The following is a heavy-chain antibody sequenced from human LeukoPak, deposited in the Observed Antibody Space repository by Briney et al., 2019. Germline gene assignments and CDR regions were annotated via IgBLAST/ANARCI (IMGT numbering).Heavy chain of an antibody. CDR3: AKVSNGWPYSFES. J-gene: IGHJ4*02. V-gene: IGHV4-61*01. CDR1: GGSVSSISYY. CDR2: IYQNGRT. D-gene: IGHD6-19*01. Sequence: PSETLSLTRTVSGGSVSSISYYWTWIRQSPGKGLEWIGHIYQNGRTNHLPSLATRVTMSLDTSKNQFSLKLNSVTAADTAVYSCAKVSNGWPYSFESWGQGVQVTVSS.